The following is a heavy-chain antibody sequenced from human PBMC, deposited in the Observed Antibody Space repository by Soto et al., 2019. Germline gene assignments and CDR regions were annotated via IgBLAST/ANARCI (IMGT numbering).Heavy chain of an antibody. CDR3: ARELRVRGVMPGYYYYCMDV. CDR1: GGTISSYY. D-gene: IGHD3-10*01. V-gene: IGHV4-59*01. CDR2: IYYSGST. J-gene: IGHJ6*02. Sequence: SETLSLTCTVSGGTISSYYWSWIRQPPGKGLEWIGYIYYSGSTNYNPSLKSRVTISVDTSKNQFSLKLSSVTAADTAVYYCARELRVRGVMPGYYYYCMDVWGDAITITVS.